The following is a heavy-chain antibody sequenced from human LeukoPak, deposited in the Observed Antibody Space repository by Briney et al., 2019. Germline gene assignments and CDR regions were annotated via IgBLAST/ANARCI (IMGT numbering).Heavy chain of an antibody. V-gene: IGHV3-23*01. J-gene: IGHJ3*02. Sequence: GGSLILSCAASGFTFSTYAMNWVRQAPGKGLGWVSSISTGGLSTYYADSVKGRFSISRDNSKNALYLQMRSLRVEDTALYYCAKDAYGSGSYDAFDIWGQGTMVTVSS. CDR3: AKDAYGSGSYDAFDI. CDR2: ISTGGLST. D-gene: IGHD3-10*01. CDR1: GFTFSTYA.